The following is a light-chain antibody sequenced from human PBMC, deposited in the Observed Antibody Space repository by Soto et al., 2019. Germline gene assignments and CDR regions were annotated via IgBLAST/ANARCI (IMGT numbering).Light chain of an antibody. J-gene: IGKJ1*01. CDR1: QSISSS. CDR2: DAS. Sequence: IQMTKSPSTLPPSVGERVTITARAIQSISSSLAWYQQKPGKAPKLLIYDASSLESGVPSRFSGSGSGTEFTLTISSLQPDDFTTYFCQQYNSYSGTFGQGTKVEIK. V-gene: IGKV1-5*01. CDR3: QQYNSYSGT.